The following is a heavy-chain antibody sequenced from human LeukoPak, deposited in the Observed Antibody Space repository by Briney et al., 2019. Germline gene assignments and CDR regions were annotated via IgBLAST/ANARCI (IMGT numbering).Heavy chain of an antibody. CDR3: AGGTVTARPQLLWYFDL. V-gene: IGHV4-34*01. J-gene: IGHJ2*01. Sequence: SETLSLTCAVYGGSFSGYYWSWIRQPPGKGLEWIGEINHSGSTNYNPSLKSRVTISVDTSKNQFSLELSSVTAADTAVYYCAGGTVTARPQLLWYFDLWGRGTLVTVSS. D-gene: IGHD2-21*02. CDR1: GGSFSGYY. CDR2: INHSGST.